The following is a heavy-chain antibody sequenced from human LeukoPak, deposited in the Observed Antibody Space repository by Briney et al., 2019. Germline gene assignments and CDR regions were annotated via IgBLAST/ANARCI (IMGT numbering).Heavy chain of an antibody. CDR2: ISSSSSYI. CDR3: ARQPYSSGLYDLDY. D-gene: IGHD6-19*01. Sequence: GGSLKLSCKASGFTFSSYGMNWVRQAPGKGLEWIASISSSSSYIYYADSVKGRFTITRNNAKNSLYLEMNSLRADDTAVYYCARQPYSSGLYDLDYRGQGTLVTVPS. J-gene: IGHJ4*02. CDR1: GFTFSSYG. V-gene: IGHV3-21*01.